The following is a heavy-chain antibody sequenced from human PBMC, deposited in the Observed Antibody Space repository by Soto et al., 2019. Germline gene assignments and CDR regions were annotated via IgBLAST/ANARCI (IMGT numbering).Heavy chain of an antibody. CDR1: GGSVSDRSYF. D-gene: IGHD3-16*02. CDR3: ARRRGGDLSSRHFDY. J-gene: IGHJ4*02. CDR2: INYGGST. Sequence: TSETLSLTCTVSGGSVSDRSYFWGWIRQPPGKGLEWIASINYGGSTYYSPSLKSRVTISVDTSKNQLALKVTSVTAADTAVYYCARRRGGDLSSRHFDYWGQGTLVTVSS. V-gene: IGHV4-39*01.